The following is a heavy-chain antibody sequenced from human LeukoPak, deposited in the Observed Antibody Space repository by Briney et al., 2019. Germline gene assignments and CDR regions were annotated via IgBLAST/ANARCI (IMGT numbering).Heavy chain of an antibody. CDR2: IYYSGST. CDR3: ASGPYPAAGTDHQFDY. J-gene: IGHJ4*02. D-gene: IGHD6-13*01. Sequence: PSETLSLTCTVSGGSISSYYWSWIRQPPGKGLGWIGYIYYSGSTKYNPSLKSRVTISVDTSKNQFSLKVSSVTAEDTAVYYCASGPYPAAGTDHQFDYWGQGTLVTVSS. CDR1: GGSISSYY. V-gene: IGHV4-59*01.